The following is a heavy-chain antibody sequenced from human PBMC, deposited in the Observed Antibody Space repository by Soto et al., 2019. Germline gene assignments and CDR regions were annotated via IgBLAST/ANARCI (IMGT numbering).Heavy chain of an antibody. Sequence: ASVKVSCKTAGYTFLRYGIAWVRQAPGQGLEWMGWISPYNDYTVYAQKFQGRVSMTADTSTRTVYMNLRGLKSDDTAVYYCARGGYYDNSWGKLSHYGLDVWGQGTSVTVSS. CDR2: ISPYNDYT. D-gene: IGHD3-16*01. CDR3: ARGGYYDNSWGKLSHYGLDV. CDR1: GYTFLRYG. J-gene: IGHJ6*02. V-gene: IGHV1-18*01.